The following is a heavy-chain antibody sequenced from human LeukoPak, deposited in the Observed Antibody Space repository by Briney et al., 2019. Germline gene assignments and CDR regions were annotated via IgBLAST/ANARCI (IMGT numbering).Heavy chain of an antibody. D-gene: IGHD3-10*01. CDR1: GYSITSSSW. V-gene: IGHV4-28*01. CDR3: ARRKEVPGAINWFDP. CDR2: IYHSGTT. Sequence: PSETLSLTCAVSGYSITSSSWWGWIRQPPGKGLEWIGYIYHSGTTYYNPSLKSRVTISTDTSKNQFSLKVRSATAADTAVYYCARRKEVPGAINWFDPWGQGTLVTVSS. J-gene: IGHJ5*02.